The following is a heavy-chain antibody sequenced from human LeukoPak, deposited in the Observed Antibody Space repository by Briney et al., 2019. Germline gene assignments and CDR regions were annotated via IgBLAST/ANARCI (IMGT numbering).Heavy chain of an antibody. CDR2: IHHRGSI. CDR3: ARVVGDSGGYKDV. V-gene: IGHV4-34*01. J-gene: IGHJ6*03. Sequence: SETLSLTCAVYGGSFSGYYWSWISQPPGKGLEGIGNIHHRGSINYNPSLKSRVTISVDTSKNQFSLKLSSVTAADTAVYYCARVVGDSGGYKDVWGKGTTVTVSS. CDR1: GGSFSGYY. D-gene: IGHD2-21*02.